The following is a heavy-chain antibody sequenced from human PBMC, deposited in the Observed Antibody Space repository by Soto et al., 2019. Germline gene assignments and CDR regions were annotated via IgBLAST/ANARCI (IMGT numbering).Heavy chain of an antibody. V-gene: IGHV4-34*01. CDR2: INHSGST. D-gene: IGHD7-27*01. Sequence: QVRLQQWGAGRLKPSETLSLTCAVYGGSLSGYYGSWIRQPPGKGLEWIGEINHSGSTNYNPSLKSRVTISVDTSKNQFSLKLSSVTAADTAVYYCARGWGRIFDYWGQGTLVTVSS. CDR3: ARGWGRIFDY. J-gene: IGHJ4*02. CDR1: GGSLSGYY.